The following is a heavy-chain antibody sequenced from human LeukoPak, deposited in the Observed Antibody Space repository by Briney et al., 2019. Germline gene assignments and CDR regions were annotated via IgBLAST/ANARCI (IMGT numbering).Heavy chain of an antibody. D-gene: IGHD6-13*01. CDR3: ARESTGYSRTWGIDF. Sequence: ASVKVSCKASGYTFSAYFLHWVRQAPGQGLEWMGWINPNSGGTNYAQKFQGRVSVTRDTSISTAYMELSSLRSDDTAVYYCARESTGYSRTWGIDFWGQGTLVTVSS. J-gene: IGHJ4*02. V-gene: IGHV1-2*02. CDR2: INPNSGGT. CDR1: GYTFSAYF.